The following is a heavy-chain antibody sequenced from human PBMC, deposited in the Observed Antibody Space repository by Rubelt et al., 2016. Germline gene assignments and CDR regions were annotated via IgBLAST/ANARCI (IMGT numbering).Heavy chain of an antibody. D-gene: IGHD3-16*01. J-gene: IGHJ3*01. CDR3: ARPRSFMTYDAFDV. Sequence: QVQLQQWGAGLLKPSETLSLTCAVYGGSFSGYYWSWIRQPPGKGLEWIGSIFNSGSTYYNLSLKSRITISVDTSNNQFSLKLIPVPAADTAMYYCARPRSFMTYDAFDVWGQGTMVTVSS. V-gene: IGHV4-34*12. CDR1: GGSFSGYY. CDR2: IFNSGST.